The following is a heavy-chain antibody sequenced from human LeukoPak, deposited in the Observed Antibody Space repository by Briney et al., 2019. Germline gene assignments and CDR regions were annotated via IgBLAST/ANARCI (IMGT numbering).Heavy chain of an antibody. Sequence: PSETLSLTCAVYGGSFSGYYWSWIRQPPGKGLEWIGEINHSGSTNYNPSLKSRVTISVDTSKNQFSLKLSSVTAADTAVYYCARADGDYAIDYWGQGTLVTVSS. CDR3: ARADGDYAIDY. CDR1: GGSFSGYY. J-gene: IGHJ4*02. V-gene: IGHV4-34*01. CDR2: INHSGST. D-gene: IGHD4-17*01.